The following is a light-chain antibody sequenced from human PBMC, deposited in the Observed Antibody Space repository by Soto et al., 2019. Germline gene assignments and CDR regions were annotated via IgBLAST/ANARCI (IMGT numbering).Light chain of an antibody. CDR3: QQYYITLIP. CDR1: HSVLYSSNNKNY. V-gene: IGKV4-1*01. CDR2: WAS. Sequence: IVSAQSAFSLVVSINEMAPINCKSIHSVLYSSNNKNYLAWYQQKPGQPPKLLIYWASTRESGVPDRFSGSGSGTDFTLTICILQAEDVAVYYCQQYYITLIPSRHGTRLEIK. J-gene: IGKJ5*01.